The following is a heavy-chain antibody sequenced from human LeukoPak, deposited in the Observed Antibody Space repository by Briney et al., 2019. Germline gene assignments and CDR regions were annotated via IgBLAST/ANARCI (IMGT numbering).Heavy chain of an antibody. V-gene: IGHV1-18*01. CDR3: ARDFDV. CDR2: VSGNNGNT. CDR1: GYTFTTYG. J-gene: IGHJ3*01. Sequence: ASVKVSCKASGYTFTTYGISWVRQAPGQGLEWMGWVSGNNGNTNYAQKLQGRVTMTADTSTNTAYMELRSLRSDDTAVYYCARDFDVWGQGTMVTVSS.